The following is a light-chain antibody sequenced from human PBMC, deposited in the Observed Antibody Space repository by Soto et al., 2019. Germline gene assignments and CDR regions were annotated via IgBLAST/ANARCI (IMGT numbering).Light chain of an antibody. V-gene: IGLV2-14*01. CDR3: SSYTTSSTLV. CDR2: DVS. Sequence: QSALTQSASVSGSPGQSITISCTGTSSDVGGYNYVSWYQQYPGKAPKLMIYDVSNRPSGVSNRFSGSKSGNRASVTISGLQAEDESDYYCSSYTTSSTLVFGTGTKVTVL. CDR1: SSDVGGYNY. J-gene: IGLJ1*01.